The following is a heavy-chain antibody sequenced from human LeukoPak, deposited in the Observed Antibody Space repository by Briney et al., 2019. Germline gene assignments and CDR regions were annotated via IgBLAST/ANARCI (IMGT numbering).Heavy chain of an antibody. Sequence: GASVKVSCKASGYTFTSYGISWVRQAPGQGREWMGWISAYNGNTNYAQKLQGRVTMTTDTSTSTAYMELRSLRSDDTAVYYCARARSTAAGLYNWFDPWGQGTLVTVSS. CDR3: ARARSTAAGLYNWFDP. CDR2: ISAYNGNT. J-gene: IGHJ5*02. V-gene: IGHV1-18*01. D-gene: IGHD6-13*01. CDR1: GYTFTSYG.